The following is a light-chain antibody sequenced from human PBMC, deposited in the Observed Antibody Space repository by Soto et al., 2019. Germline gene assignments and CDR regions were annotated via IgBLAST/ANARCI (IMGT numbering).Light chain of an antibody. CDR3: QHYKSDSEA. CDR1: QTVXSW. V-gene: IGKV1-5*03. CDR2: KAS. J-gene: IGKJ1*01. Sequence: IQMTQSPSTLSGSVGDRVTITCRASQTVXSWFVWDQQKPGKAPKVLXDKASTLKRGGPSRLSGSGSGTEFTLTISSLQPDDFANYYCQHYKSDSEAFGQGTKVDIK.